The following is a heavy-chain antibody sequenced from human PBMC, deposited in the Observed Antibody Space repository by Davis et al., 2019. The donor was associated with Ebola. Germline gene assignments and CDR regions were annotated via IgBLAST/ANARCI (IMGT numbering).Heavy chain of an antibody. CDR3: AKDSHRYCSSTSCYRGDGEY. CDR1: GFTFSSYG. CDR2: ISYDGSNK. V-gene: IGHV3-30*18. Sequence: GESLKISCAVSGFTFSSYGMHWVRQAPGKGLEWVAVISYDGSNKYYADSVKGRFTISRDNSNNTLYLQMNSLRAEDTAVYYCAKDSHRYCSSTSCYRGDGEYWGQGTLVTVSS. D-gene: IGHD2-2*01. J-gene: IGHJ4*02.